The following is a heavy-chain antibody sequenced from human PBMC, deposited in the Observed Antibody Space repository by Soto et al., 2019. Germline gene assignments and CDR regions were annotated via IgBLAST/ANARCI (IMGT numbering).Heavy chain of an antibody. Sequence: GASVKVSCKASGYTFTSYYMHWVRQAPGQGLEWMGIINPSGGSTSYAQKFQGRVTMTRDTSTSTVYMELSSLRSEDTAVYYCARDLDYDFLSVSWFDPWGQGTLVTVSS. CDR2: INPSGGST. CDR1: GYTFTSYY. CDR3: ARDLDYDFLSVSWFDP. J-gene: IGHJ5*02. D-gene: IGHD3-3*01. V-gene: IGHV1-46*01.